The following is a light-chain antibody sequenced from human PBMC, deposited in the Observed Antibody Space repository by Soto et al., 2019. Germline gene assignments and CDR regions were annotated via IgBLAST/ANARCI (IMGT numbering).Light chain of an antibody. CDR1: SSNIGSNY. CDR3: AAWDDSLSAVV. J-gene: IGLJ2*01. CDR2: RND. V-gene: IGLV1-47*01. Sequence: QAVVTQPPSASGTPGQRVTISCSGSSSNIGSNYVYWYQQLPGSAPKLLIYRNDQRPSGVPDRFSGSKSGTSASLAISGPRSEDEADDYCAAWDDSLSAVVFGGGTKLTVL.